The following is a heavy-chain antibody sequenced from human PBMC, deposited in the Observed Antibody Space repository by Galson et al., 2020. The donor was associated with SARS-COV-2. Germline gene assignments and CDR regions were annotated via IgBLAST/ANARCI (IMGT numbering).Heavy chain of an antibody. J-gene: IGHJ4*02. Sequence: GESLKISCAASGFTLSGSAVHWVRQASGKGLEWIGRIRSRTKNYATTYVASVKDRFTISRDDSKNMAYLQMNSLKVEDTAVYYCVCGGVSKSDFWGQGTLVTVSS. CDR3: VCGGVSKSDF. V-gene: IGHV3-73*01. CDR1: GFTLSGSA. CDR2: IRSRTKNYAT. D-gene: IGHD3-3*01.